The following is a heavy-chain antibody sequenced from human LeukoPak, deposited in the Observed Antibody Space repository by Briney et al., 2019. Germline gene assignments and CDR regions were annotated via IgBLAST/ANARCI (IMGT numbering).Heavy chain of an antibody. V-gene: IGHV3-23*01. CDR2: IRDSGSST. D-gene: IGHD1-26*01. CDR1: GFTFSSYA. J-gene: IGHJ4*02. CDR3: AKYGPQDSGSSHFDY. Sequence: TGGALRLSCAASGFTFSSYAMSWVRQAPGKGLEWVSAIRDSGSSTHYADSVKGRFTTSRDNSKNTLFLQMNSLRAEDTAIHYCAKYGPQDSGSSHFDYWGQGALVTVSS.